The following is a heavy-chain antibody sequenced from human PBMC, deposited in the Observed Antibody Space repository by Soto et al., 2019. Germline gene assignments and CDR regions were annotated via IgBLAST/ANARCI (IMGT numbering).Heavy chain of an antibody. Sequence: ASVKVSCKPSGYTFTTYAISWVRQAPGQGLEWMGWINTYSGNTNYAQKLQGRVTMTTDTSTSTAYMELRSLRSDDTAVYYCARESCGGDRHSGLDQWGQGTLVTVSS. CDR3: ARESCGGDRHSGLDQ. CDR2: INTYSGNT. D-gene: IGHD2-21*02. CDR1: GYTFTTYA. J-gene: IGHJ4*02. V-gene: IGHV1-18*01.